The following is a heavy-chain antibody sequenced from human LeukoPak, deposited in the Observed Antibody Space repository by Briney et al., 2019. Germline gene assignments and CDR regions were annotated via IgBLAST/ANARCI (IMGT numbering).Heavy chain of an antibody. D-gene: IGHD3-3*01. Sequence: PSETLSLTCTVSGGSISSGDYYWSWIRQPPGKGLEWIGYMYYSGSTFYNPSLKSRVTISVDTSKNQFSLTLTSVTAADTAVYYCARETYQGRSSFWSSHFDYWGQGTLVTVST. V-gene: IGHV4-30-4*01. CDR2: MYYSGST. CDR3: ARETYQGRSSFWSSHFDY. J-gene: IGHJ4*02. CDR1: GGSISSGDYY.